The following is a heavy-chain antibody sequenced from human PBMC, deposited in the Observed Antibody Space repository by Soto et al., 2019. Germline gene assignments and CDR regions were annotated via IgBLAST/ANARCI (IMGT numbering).Heavy chain of an antibody. CDR2: TYYRRNP. CDR3: ASHGHWDGLDD. Sequence: LTLTGVVSDGSFDSTDVYWFRVHQPPGEGMEWLGSTYYRRNPYYNSSLRSRVTLSVDPSKNQFSLRLSYVTAADTAVYFSASHGHWDGLDDWGQGTLVMVS. D-gene: IGHD1-26*01. CDR1: DGSFDSTDVY. V-gene: IGHV4-39*01. J-gene: IGHJ4*02.